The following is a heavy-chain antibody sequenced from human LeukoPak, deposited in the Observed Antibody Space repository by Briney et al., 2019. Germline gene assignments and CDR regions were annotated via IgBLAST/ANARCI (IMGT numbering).Heavy chain of an antibody. CDR1: GASISTGGLS. V-gene: IGHV4-30-2*01. CDR3: ATDWITMIVVVNEPPNQGSKY. CDR2: ISHSGIT. J-gene: IGHJ4*02. Sequence: SETLSLTCAVSGASISTGGLSWSWVRQPPGKGLEWIGYISHSGITYYNPSLKSRVTISVDRSKNHFSLKLTSVTAEDTAVYYCATDWITMIVVVNEPPNQGSKYWGQGTLVTVSS. D-gene: IGHD3-22*01.